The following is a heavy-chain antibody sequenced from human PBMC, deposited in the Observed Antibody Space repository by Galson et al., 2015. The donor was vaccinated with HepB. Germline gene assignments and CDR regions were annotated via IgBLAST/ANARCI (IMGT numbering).Heavy chain of an antibody. Sequence: SLRLSCAGSGFTFTAYAITWVRQAPGKGLEWVSTIRSSGTTTYYADSVRGRFTISRDNSKNTVYLQMNSLRAEGAAMYFCAKDNYYDTNASDAFDIWGRGTMVTVSS. D-gene: IGHD3-22*01. CDR2: IRSSGTTT. V-gene: IGHV3-23*01. CDR3: AKDNYYDTNASDAFDI. J-gene: IGHJ3*02. CDR1: GFTFTAYA.